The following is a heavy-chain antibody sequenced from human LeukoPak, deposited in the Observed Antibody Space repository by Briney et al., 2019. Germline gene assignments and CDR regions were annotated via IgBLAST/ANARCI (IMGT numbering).Heavy chain of an antibody. Sequence: SKTLSLTCTVSGGSISSYYWSWIRQPPGKGLEWIGYIYYSGSTNYNPSLKSRVTISVDTSKNQFSLKLSSVTAADTAVYYCARVDPDSSSTLEVFDYWGQGTLVTVSS. V-gene: IGHV4-59*01. CDR1: GGSISSYY. CDR2: IYYSGST. J-gene: IGHJ4*02. CDR3: ARVDPDSSSTLEVFDY. D-gene: IGHD6-6*01.